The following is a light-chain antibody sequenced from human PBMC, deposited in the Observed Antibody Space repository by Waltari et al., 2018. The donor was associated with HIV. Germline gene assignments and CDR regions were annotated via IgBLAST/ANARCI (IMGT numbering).Light chain of an antibody. Sequence: EVVLTQSPGTLSLSPGERATLSCRASQSVSASYLVWYQQKAGQAPRLLSYGASTRATGIPDRFSGSGSGTDFTLTISRLEPEDFAVYYCQQYGGSRNTFGGGTKVEIK. CDR1: QSVSASY. CDR2: GAS. V-gene: IGKV3-20*01. CDR3: QQYGGSRNT. J-gene: IGKJ4*01.